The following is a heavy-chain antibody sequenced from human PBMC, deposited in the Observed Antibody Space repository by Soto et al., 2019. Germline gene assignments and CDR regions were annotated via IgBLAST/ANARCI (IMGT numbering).Heavy chain of an antibody. CDR2: INPKSGDT. V-gene: IGHV1-2*02. Sequence: GASVKVSCKTSGYTFTAYYLHWVRQAPGQGLKWMGWINPKSGDTEYAQTFQGRVTMTRDTSIYTVYMQLSGLRSDDTALYYCARDGQYGDYGYYFDFWGQGALVTVSS. D-gene: IGHD4-17*01. J-gene: IGHJ4*02. CDR1: GYTFTAYY. CDR3: ARDGQYGDYGYYFDF.